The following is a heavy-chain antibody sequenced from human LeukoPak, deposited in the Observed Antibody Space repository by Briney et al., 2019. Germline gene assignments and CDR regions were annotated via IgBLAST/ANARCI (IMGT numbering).Heavy chain of an antibody. D-gene: IGHD3-9*01. V-gene: IGHV4-59*11. Sequence: PSETLSLTCTVSGGSLSSHYWSWIRQPPGKGLEWIGYIYYSGSTNYNPSLKSRVTISVDTSKNQFSLKLSSVTAADTAVYYCARARGGNYDILTGYSNYFDYWGQGTLVTVSS. CDR2: IYYSGST. CDR1: GGSLSSHY. J-gene: IGHJ4*02. CDR3: ARARGGNYDILTGYSNYFDY.